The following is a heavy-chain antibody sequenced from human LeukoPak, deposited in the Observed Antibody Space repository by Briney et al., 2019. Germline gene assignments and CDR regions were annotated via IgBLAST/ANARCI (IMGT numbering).Heavy chain of an antibody. V-gene: IGHV3-30*18. D-gene: IGHD2-15*01. CDR3: AKDVGSYGPIDY. CDR2: ISYDGSNK. CDR1: GFTVSSSY. J-gene: IGHJ4*02. Sequence: GGSLRLSCAASGFTVSSSYMSWVRQAPGKGLEWVAVISYDGSNKYYADSVKGRFTISRDNSKNTLYLQMNSLRAEDTAVYYCAKDVGSYGPIDYWGQGTLVTVSS.